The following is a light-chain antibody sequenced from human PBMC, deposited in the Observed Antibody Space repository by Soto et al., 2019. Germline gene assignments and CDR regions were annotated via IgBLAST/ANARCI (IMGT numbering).Light chain of an antibody. J-gene: IGKJ1*01. CDR3: QQSFGTPWT. CDR1: QSISNY. Sequence: DIRMTQSPPSLSASIGDRVTITCRASQSISNYLNWYQQKPGKAPKLLIYAASSLQSGVPSRFRGSGSGTDFTLTVSSLQPEDFATYFCQQSFGTPWTFGQGTKVEIK. V-gene: IGKV1-39*01. CDR2: AAS.